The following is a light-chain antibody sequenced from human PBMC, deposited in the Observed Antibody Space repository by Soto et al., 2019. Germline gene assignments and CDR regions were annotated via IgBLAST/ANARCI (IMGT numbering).Light chain of an antibody. CDR1: SSNIGAYYD. V-gene: IGLV1-40*01. CDR3: QSYDASLRDYV. J-gene: IGLJ1*01. Sequence: QSVLTHPPSVSGAPGQRVTISCTWSSSNIGAYYDVHWYQQLPGTVPKLLIFGNTNRPSGVPDRFSGSKSGTSASLAITGLQAEDEADYYCQSYDASLRDYVFGTGTKVTVL. CDR2: GNT.